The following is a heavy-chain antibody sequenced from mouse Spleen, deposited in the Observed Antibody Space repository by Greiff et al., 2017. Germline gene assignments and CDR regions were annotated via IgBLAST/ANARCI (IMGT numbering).Heavy chain of an antibody. CDR3: ARYHYGNYGAMDY. CDR2: ISSGSSTI. J-gene: IGHJ4*01. V-gene: IGHV5-17*02. CDR1: GFTFSSFG. Sequence: VESGGGLVQPGGSRKLSCAASGFTFSSFGMHWVRQAPEKGLEWVAYISSGSSTIYYADTVKGRFTISRDNPKNTLFLQMTSLRSEDTAMYYCARYHYGNYGAMDYWGQGTSVTVSS. D-gene: IGHD2-1*01.